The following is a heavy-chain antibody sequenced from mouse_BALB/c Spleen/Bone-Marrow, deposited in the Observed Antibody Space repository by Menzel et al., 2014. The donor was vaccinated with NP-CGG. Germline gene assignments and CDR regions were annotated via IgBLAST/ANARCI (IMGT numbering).Heavy chain of an antibody. Sequence: LKQSGSELVRPGASVKLSCKASGYTFTSYWMHWVKQRPGQGLEWIGNIYPGSGSTNYDEKFKSKATLTVDTSSSTAYMQLSSLTSEDSAVYYCTRYEGITTATEYWGQGTTLTVSS. CDR3: TRYEGITTATEY. CDR2: IYPGSGST. J-gene: IGHJ2*01. CDR1: GYTFTSYW. V-gene: IGHV1S22*01. D-gene: IGHD1-2*01.